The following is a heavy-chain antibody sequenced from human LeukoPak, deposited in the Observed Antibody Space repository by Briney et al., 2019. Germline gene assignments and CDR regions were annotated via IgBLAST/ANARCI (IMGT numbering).Heavy chain of an antibody. D-gene: IGHD1-26*01. Sequence: GGSLRLSCAASGFTFSSYSMNWVRQAPGKGLEWVSAISGSGGSTYYADSVKGRFTISRDNSKNTLYLQMNSLRAEDTAVYYCAKFGSYYGVFIGYWGQGTLVTVSS. V-gene: IGHV3-23*01. CDR2: ISGSGGST. CDR3: AKFGSYYGVFIGY. CDR1: GFTFSSYS. J-gene: IGHJ4*02.